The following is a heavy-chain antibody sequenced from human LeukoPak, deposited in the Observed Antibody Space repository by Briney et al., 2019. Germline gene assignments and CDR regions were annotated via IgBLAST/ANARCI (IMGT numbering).Heavy chain of an antibody. CDR3: ARATTLRYFDWLSPTLAAYYFDY. CDR1: GGSISSYY. CDR2: IYYSGST. V-gene: IGHV4-59*01. J-gene: IGHJ4*02. D-gene: IGHD3-9*01. Sequence: SETLSLTCTVSGGSISSYYWSWIRQPPGKGLEWIGYIYYSGSTNYNPSLKSRVTISVDTSKNQFPLKLSSVTAADTAVYYCARATTLRYFDWLSPTLAAYYFDYWGQGTLVTVSS.